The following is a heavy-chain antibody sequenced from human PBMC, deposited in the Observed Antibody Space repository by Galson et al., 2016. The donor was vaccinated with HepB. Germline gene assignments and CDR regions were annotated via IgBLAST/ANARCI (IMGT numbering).Heavy chain of an antibody. CDR3: ARDPQRYCSSTSCYTGWFDP. D-gene: IGHD2-2*01. V-gene: IGHV3-33*01. CDR2: IWCDESNK. J-gene: IGHJ5*02. Sequence: SLRLSCAASGFTFRSYGMHWIRQAPGKGPEWVAVIWCDESNKFYADSVKGRFTISRDNSKNTLYLQMNSLTADDTAMYYCARDPQRYCSSTSCYTGWFDPWGQGTLVTVSS. CDR1: GFTFRSYG.